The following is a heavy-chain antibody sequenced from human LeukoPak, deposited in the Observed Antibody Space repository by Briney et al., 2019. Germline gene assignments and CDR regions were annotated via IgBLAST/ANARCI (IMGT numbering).Heavy chain of an antibody. CDR1: GYTFTSYG. CDR3: ARVVMKAFYYYYMDV. D-gene: IGHD2-21*01. CDR2: MNPTSGDT. J-gene: IGHJ6*03. V-gene: IGHV1-8*02. Sequence: SVTVSCKASGYTFTSYGISWVRQAPGQGLEWMGWMNPTSGDTGYAQKFQGRVTMTRSMSKNTAYMELSRLRSEDTAVYFCARVVMKAFYYYYMDVWGKGTTIIISS.